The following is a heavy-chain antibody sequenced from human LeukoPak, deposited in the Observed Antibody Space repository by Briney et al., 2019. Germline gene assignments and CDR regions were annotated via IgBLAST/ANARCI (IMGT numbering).Heavy chain of an antibody. CDR3: AKDGDSRVRYYYHYYMDV. CDR1: GFTFSSYA. J-gene: IGHJ6*03. D-gene: IGHD3-22*01. CDR2: ISGSGGST. V-gene: IGHV3-23*01. Sequence: PGGSLRLSCAASGFTFSSYAMSWVRQAPGKGLEWVSAISGSGGSTYYADSVKGRFTISRDNSKNTLYLQMNSLRAEDTAVYYCAKDGDSRVRYYYHYYMDVWGKGTTVTVSS.